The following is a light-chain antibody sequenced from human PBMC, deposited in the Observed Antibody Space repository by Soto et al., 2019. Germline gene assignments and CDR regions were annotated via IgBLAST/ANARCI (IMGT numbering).Light chain of an antibody. V-gene: IGLV2-14*01. Sequence: QSALTQPASVSGSPRQSITISCTGTSSDVGAYDYVSWYQQHPDKAPKLMIFEVSDRPSGVSNRFSGSNSGNTASLTISGLQAEDEADYFCSSYTSNSTLVFGGGTKVTVL. CDR3: SSYTSNSTLV. CDR1: SSDVGAYDY. J-gene: IGLJ3*02. CDR2: EVS.